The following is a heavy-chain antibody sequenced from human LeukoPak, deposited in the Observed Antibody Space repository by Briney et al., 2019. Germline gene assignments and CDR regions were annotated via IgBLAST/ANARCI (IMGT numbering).Heavy chain of an antibody. V-gene: IGHV3-30*02. J-gene: IGHJ4*02. D-gene: IGHD6-13*01. CDR3: AKWHSSSWYFDY. Sequence: GGSLRLSCAASGFTFSSYGMHWVRQAPGKGLEWVAFIRYDGSNKYYADSVKGRFTISRDNSKNTLYLQMNSLRAEDTAVYYCAKWHSSSWYFDYWGQGTLVTVSS. CDR1: GFTFSSYG. CDR2: IRYDGSNK.